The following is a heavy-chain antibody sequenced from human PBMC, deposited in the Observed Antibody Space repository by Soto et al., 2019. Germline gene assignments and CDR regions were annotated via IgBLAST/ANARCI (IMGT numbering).Heavy chain of an antibody. CDR1: GFTSSNYN. Sequence: EVQLVESGGGLVQPGGSLRLSCVASGFTSSNYNMNWVRQAPGKGMEWISYISNDGRTRYYADSVKGRFAISRDNAQNSLSLQMNSLRDEDTAVYYCARDLSRAGDSGYDSDWGLGTLVTVSS. D-gene: IGHD5-12*01. CDR3: ARDLSRAGDSGYDSD. CDR2: ISNDGRTR. V-gene: IGHV3-48*02. J-gene: IGHJ4*02.